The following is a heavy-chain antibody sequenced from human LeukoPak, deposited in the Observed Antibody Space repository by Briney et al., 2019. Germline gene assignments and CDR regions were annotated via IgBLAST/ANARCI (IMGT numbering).Heavy chain of an antibody. CDR1: GFTFSSYG. D-gene: IGHD1-1*01. CDR3: ARDQRATASTGSYFDY. V-gene: IGHV3-21*01. J-gene: IGHJ4*02. Sequence: KTGGSLRLSCAASGFTFSSYGMNWVRQAPGKRLEWVASVSSSSSYIYYADSGKGRFTISRDNAKNSLSLQMNSLRAEDTAVYYCARDQRATASTGSYFDYWGQGTLVTVSS. CDR2: VSSSSSYI.